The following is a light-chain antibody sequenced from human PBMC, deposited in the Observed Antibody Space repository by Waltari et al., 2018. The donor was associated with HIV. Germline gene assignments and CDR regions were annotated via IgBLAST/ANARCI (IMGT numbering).Light chain of an antibody. CDR1: RGYVPTYNR. V-gene: IGLV2-18*01. J-gene: IGLJ2*01. CDR2: EVY. CDR3: ALYTTRNII. Sequence: QSALTQPPSVSGFPGQSVTISCTAFRGYVPTYNRVSWYQQPPNTAPKLILYEVYKRPSGVPDRFSGSQSGDMASLTVSGLQTEDEADYYCALYTTRNIIFCGGTNLVVL.